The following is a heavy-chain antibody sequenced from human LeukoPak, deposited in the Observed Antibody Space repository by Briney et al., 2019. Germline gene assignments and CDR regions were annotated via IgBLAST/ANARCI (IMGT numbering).Heavy chain of an antibody. D-gene: IGHD4-17*01. Sequence: GESLKISCKGSGSSFASYWIGWVRRMAGKGLEWMGIIYPGDSDTKYSPSFQGQVTISADKSISTAYLQWSSLKASDTAMYYCARPQAYGDSDYWGQGTLVTVSS. CDR2: IYPGDSDT. CDR3: ARPQAYGDSDY. CDR1: GSSFASYW. J-gene: IGHJ4*02. V-gene: IGHV5-51*01.